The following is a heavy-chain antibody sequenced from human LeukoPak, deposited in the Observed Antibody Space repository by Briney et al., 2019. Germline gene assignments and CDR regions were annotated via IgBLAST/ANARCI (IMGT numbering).Heavy chain of an antibody. D-gene: IGHD6-13*01. V-gene: IGHV4-61*01. CDR3: ARSPPLYTSSWDNWFDP. CDR1: GGSVNSGTYY. J-gene: IGHJ5*02. Sequence: PSETLSLTCTVSGGSVNSGTYYWSWIRQPPGKGLEWIGNIYYSGSAYYNPSLKSRVTISVDRSKNQFSLKLSSVTAADTAVYYCARSPPLYTSSWDNWFDPWGQGTLVTVSS. CDR2: IYYSGSA.